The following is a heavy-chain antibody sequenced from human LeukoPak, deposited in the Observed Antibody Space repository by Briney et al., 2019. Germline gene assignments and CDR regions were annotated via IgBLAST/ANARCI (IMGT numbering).Heavy chain of an antibody. Sequence: ASVKVFCKASGDIFSGYYMHWVRQAPGQGLEWIGWINSDSGVTTYAQRFQGRVTMTRDTSISTAYMELSRLRSDDTALYYCARESNTTPSRDFDYWGQGTLVIVSS. J-gene: IGHJ4*02. V-gene: IGHV1-2*02. D-gene: IGHD5-24*01. CDR1: GDIFSGYY. CDR2: INSDSGVT. CDR3: ARESNTTPSRDFDY.